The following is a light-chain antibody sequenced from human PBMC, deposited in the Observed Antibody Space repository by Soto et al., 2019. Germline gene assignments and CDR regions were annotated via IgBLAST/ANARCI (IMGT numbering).Light chain of an antibody. V-gene: IGKV1-27*01. CDR1: QGITNY. CDR3: QKYNSAHSYS. CDR2: GAS. Sequence: DVQMTQSPSSLSASVGDRVTLTCRASQGITNYLAWYQQKPGKVPKLLIYGASTLQSGVPSRFSGSGSGTDFTLTIDSLQPEDVATYYCQKYNSAHSYSFGQGTKVEL. J-gene: IGKJ1*01.